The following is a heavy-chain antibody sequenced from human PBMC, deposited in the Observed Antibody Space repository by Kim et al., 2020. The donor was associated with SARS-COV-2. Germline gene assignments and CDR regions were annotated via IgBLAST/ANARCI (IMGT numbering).Heavy chain of an antibody. V-gene: IGHV3-48*03. CDR2: ISSSGSTI. J-gene: IGHJ6*02. D-gene: IGHD6-13*01. Sequence: GGSLRLSCAASGFTFSSYEMNWVRQAPGKGLEWVSYISSSGSTIYYADSVKGRFTISRDNAKNSLYLQMNSLRAEDTAVYYCARDRVAALYYYYYGMDVWGQGTTVTVSS. CDR3: ARDRVAALYYYYYGMDV. CDR1: GFTFSSYE.